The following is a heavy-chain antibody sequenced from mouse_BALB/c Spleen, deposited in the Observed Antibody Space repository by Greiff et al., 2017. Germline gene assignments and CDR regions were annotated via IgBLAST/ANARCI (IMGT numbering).Heavy chain of an antibody. J-gene: IGHJ3*01. CDR3: ARASNSWFAY. CDR2: ISDGGSYT. Sequence: EVQLVESGGGLVKPGGSLKLSCAASGFTFSDYYMYWVRQTPEKRLEWVATISDGGSYTYYPDSVKGRFTISRDNAKNNLYLQMSSLKSEDTAMYYCARASNSWFAYWGQGTLVTVSA. V-gene: IGHV5-4*02. D-gene: IGHD4-1*01. CDR1: GFTFSDYY.